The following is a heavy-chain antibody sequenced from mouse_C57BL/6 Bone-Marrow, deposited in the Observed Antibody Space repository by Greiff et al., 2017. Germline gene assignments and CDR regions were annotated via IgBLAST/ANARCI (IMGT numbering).Heavy chain of an antibody. J-gene: IGHJ4*01. D-gene: IGHD3-1*01. V-gene: IGHV5-15*04. CDR1: GFTFSDYG. Sequence: DVMLVESGGGLVQPGGSLKLSCAASGFTFSDYGMAWVRQAPRKGPEWVAFISNLAYSIYYADTVTGRFTISSENAKNTLYLGMSSLRSEDTAMDYWARRGLKAMDYWGQGTSVTVSS. CDR3: ARRGLKAMDY. CDR2: ISNLAYSI.